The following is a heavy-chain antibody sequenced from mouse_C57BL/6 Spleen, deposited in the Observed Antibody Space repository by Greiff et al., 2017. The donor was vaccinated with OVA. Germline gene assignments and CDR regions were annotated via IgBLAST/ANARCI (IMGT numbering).Heavy chain of an antibody. J-gene: IGHJ2*01. CDR2: IYPGSGST. Sequence: QVQLQQPGAELVKPGASVKMSCKASGYTFTSYWITWVKQRPGQGLEWIGDIYPGSGSTNYNEKFKSKATLTVDTSSSTAYMQLSSLTSEDSAVYYGARDDYGSSYDYFDYWGQGTTLTVSS. CDR1: GYTFTSYW. V-gene: IGHV1-55*01. CDR3: ARDDYGSSYDYFDY. D-gene: IGHD1-1*01.